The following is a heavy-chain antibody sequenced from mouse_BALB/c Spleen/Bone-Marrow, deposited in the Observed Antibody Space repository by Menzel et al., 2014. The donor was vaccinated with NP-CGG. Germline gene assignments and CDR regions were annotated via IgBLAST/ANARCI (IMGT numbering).Heavy chain of an antibody. CDR1: GFTFTDYY. V-gene: IGHV7-3*02. CDR2: IRNKDNGYTT. Sequence: EVQLVESGGGLVQPGGSLRLSCATSGFTFTDYYMNWVRQPPGKALEWLGFIRNKDNGYTTEYSASVKSRFTISRDNSQNILYLQMNTLRADDSATYYCARDKGRVFFDYWGQGTTLTVSS. CDR3: ARDKGRVFFDY. J-gene: IGHJ2*01.